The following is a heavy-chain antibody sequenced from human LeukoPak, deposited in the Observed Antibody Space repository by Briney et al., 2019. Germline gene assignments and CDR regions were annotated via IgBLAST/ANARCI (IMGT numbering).Heavy chain of an antibody. D-gene: IGHD6-13*01. Sequence: GGSLRLSCAASGFTFSSYSMNWVRQAPGKGLEWVSYISSSSSTIYYADSVKGRFTISRDNAKSSLYLQMNSLRAEDTAVYYCARDYSSRPNNYYYYGMDVWGQGTTVTVSS. J-gene: IGHJ6*02. CDR2: ISSSSSTI. CDR1: GFTFSSYS. CDR3: ARDYSSRPNNYYYYGMDV. V-gene: IGHV3-48*01.